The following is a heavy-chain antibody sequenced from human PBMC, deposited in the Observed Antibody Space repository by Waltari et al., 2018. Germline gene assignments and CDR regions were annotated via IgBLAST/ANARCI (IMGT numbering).Heavy chain of an antibody. V-gene: IGHV1-69*05. CDR3: ARDPLYYYGMDV. CDR2: SSPIFGTA. J-gene: IGHJ6*02. CDR1: GGTFSSYA. Sequence: QVQLVQSGAEVKKPGSSVKVSCKASGGTFSSYAISWVRQAPGQGLEWMGGSSPIFGTANYAQKFQGRVTITTDESTSTAYMELSSLRSEDTAVYYCARDPLYYYGMDVWGQGTTVTVSS.